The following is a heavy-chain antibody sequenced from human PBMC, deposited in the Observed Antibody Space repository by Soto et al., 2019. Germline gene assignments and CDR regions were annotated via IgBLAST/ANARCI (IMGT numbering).Heavy chain of an antibody. CDR3: ARSRNSAVADAFDF. Sequence: VGSLRLSCAASGFTFSSYAIHWVRQAPGKGLEWVAVISRDGSNKYYVDSVKGRFTISRDNSKNTLYLQMNSLRDEDTAVYYCARSRNSAVADAFDFWGQGTRVTVSS. J-gene: IGHJ4*02. CDR2: ISRDGSNK. CDR1: GFTFSSYA. V-gene: IGHV3-30*04. D-gene: IGHD3-10*01.